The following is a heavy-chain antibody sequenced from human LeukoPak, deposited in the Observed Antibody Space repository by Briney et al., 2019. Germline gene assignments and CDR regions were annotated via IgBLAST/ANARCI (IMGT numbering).Heavy chain of an antibody. Sequence: GASVKVSCKASGYTFTGYYMHWVRQAPGQGLEWMGRINPNSGGTNYAQKFQGRVTMTRDTSISTAYMELSRLRSDDTAAYYCARDPIAVVDAFDIWGQGTMVTVSS. CDR2: INPNSGGT. CDR1: GYTFTGYY. CDR3: ARDPIAVVDAFDI. V-gene: IGHV1-2*06. J-gene: IGHJ3*02. D-gene: IGHD6-19*01.